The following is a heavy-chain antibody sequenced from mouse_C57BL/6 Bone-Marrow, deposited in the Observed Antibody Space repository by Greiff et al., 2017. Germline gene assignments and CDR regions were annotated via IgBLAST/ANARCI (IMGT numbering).Heavy chain of an antibody. J-gene: IGHJ3*01. CDR1: GYAFTNYL. V-gene: IGHV1-54*01. CDR2: INPGSGGT. CDR3: ARTPWFAY. Sequence: QVQLQQSGAELVRPGTSVKVSCKASGYAFTNYLIEWVKQRPGQGLEWIGVINPGSGGTNYNEKFKGKSTLTADKSSSTAYMPLSSLTSKDSAVYFCARTPWFAYWGQGTLVTVSA.